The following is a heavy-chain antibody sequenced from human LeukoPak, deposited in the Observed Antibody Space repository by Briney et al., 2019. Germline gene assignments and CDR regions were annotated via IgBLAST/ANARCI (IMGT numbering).Heavy chain of an antibody. CDR2: INHSGST. D-gene: IGHD3-3*01. V-gene: IGHV4-34*01. Sequence: SETLSLTCAVYGGSFSGYYWSWLRQPPGKGLEWIGEINHSGSTNYNPSLKSRVTISVDTSKNQFSLKLSSVTAADTAVYYCASSASGYYKGSGYWGQGTLVTVSS. CDR1: GGSFSGYY. CDR3: ASSASGYYKGSGY. J-gene: IGHJ4*02.